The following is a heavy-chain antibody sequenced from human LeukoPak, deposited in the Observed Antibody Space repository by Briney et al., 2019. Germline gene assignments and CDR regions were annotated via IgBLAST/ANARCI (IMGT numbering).Heavy chain of an antibody. CDR1: GFTFSDYA. Sequence: GGSLRLSCAASGFTFSDYAMHWVRQAPGKGLEWVAVISYDGSNRYYADSVKGRFTISRDNSKNTLFLQINSLRAEDTAVYFCARGISYYSSYYGLDVWGQGTTVTVSS. J-gene: IGHJ6*02. V-gene: IGHV3-30-3*01. CDR3: ARGISYYSSYYGLDV. CDR2: ISYDGSNR.